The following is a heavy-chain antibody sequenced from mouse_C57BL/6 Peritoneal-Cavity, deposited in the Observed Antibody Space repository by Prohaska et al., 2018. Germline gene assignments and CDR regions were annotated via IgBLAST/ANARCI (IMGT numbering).Heavy chain of an antibody. CDR3: ARGYDGYPYAMDY. CDR2: ISNLAYSI. D-gene: IGHD2-3*01. Sequence: EVKLVESGGGLVQPGGSLKPSCAASGFTFSDYGMAWVRQAPRKGPEWVAFISNLAYSIYYADTVTGRFTISRENAKNTLYLEMSSLRSEDTAMYYCARGYDGYPYAMDYWGQGTSVTVSS. CDR1: GFTFSDYG. J-gene: IGHJ4*01. V-gene: IGHV5-15*01.